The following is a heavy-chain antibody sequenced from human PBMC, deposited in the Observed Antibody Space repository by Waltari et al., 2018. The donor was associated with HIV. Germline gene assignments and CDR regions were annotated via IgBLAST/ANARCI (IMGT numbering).Heavy chain of an antibody. CDR2: INPNSGGT. D-gene: IGHD3-22*01. J-gene: IGHJ4*02. V-gene: IGHV1-2*02. CDR3: ARDLMIVVAYFDY. Sequence: QVQLVQSGAEVKKPGVSVKVSCKASGYTFTDYYMPWVRQAPGQGFEWMGWINPNSGGTNYAQRFQGRVTMTRDTSISTAYMELSRLRSDDTAVYYCARDLMIVVAYFDYWGQGTLVTVSS. CDR1: GYTFTDYY.